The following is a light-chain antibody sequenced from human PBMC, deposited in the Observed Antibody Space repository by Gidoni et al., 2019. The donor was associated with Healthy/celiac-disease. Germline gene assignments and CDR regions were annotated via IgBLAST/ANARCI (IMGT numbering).Light chain of an antibody. CDR2: KAS. V-gene: IGKV1-5*03. CDR1: QSISSW. Sequence: DTEMTQSPSTLSASVGDRVTITCRARQSISSWLAWYQQKPGKAPKLLIYKASSLESGVPSRFSGSVSGTEFTLTISSLQPDAFATYYCQQYNSYLYTFGQGTKLEIK. J-gene: IGKJ2*01. CDR3: QQYNSYLYT.